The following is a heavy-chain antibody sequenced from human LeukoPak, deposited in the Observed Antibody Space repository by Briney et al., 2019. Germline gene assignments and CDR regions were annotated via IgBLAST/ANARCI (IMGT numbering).Heavy chain of an antibody. CDR3: AGLGTTVTRFDY. CDR1: GGSISSYS. V-gene: IGHV4-59*01. J-gene: IGHJ4*02. Sequence: PGSLSLTCTVSGGSISSYSCSWIREPPGEGLEWIGHIYNSGRPNYNPSLKSRVTISVDTSKKQFSLKLSSVTAADTAVYYCAGLGTTVTRFDYWGQGTLVTVSS. D-gene: IGHD1-1*01. CDR2: IYNSGRP.